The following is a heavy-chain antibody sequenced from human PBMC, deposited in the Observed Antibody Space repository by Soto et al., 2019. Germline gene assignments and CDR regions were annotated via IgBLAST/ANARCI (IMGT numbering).Heavy chain of an antibody. Sequence: QVQLQESGPGLLKPSETLSLTCTVSGGSISSYYWSWIRQPPGKGLEWIGYIYYSGSTNYNPSLKSRVTISVDTSKNQFSLKLSSVTAADTAVYYCARGSGSYLDWGQGTLVTVSS. D-gene: IGHD3-10*01. CDR3: ARGSGSYLD. CDR1: GGSISSYY. J-gene: IGHJ4*02. V-gene: IGHV4-59*01. CDR2: IYYSGST.